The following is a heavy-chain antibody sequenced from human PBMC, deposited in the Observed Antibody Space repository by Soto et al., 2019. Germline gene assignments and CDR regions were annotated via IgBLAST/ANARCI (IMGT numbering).Heavy chain of an antibody. V-gene: IGHV1-69*04. CDR2: IIPILGIA. Sequence: ASVKVSCKASGGTFSSYTISWVRQAPGQGLEWMGRIIPILGIANYAQNFQGRVTITADKSTSTAYMELSSLRSEDTAVYYCARDIVGPHGLWGQGTLVTSPQ. CDR3: ARDIVGPHGL. CDR1: GGTFSSYT. J-gene: IGHJ4*02. D-gene: IGHD1-26*01.